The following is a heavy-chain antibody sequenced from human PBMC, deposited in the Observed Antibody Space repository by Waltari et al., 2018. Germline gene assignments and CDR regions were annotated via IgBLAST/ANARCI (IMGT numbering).Heavy chain of an antibody. D-gene: IGHD1-7*01. Sequence: EVQLVQSGAEVKTPGANVTISCQASGYPFTAYSVPWGQQAPGKGLEWVGRIDPQDGETKYADKFQGRATITADTSIDTVYMELSRLRPEDTAVFYCARTTTIKSLDYWGQGTLVTVSS. CDR2: IDPQDGET. CDR1: GYPFTAYS. J-gene: IGHJ4*02. V-gene: IGHV1-69-2*01. CDR3: ARTTTIKSLDY.